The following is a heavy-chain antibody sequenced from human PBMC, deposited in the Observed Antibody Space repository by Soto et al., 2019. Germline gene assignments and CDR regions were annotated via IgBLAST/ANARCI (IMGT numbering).Heavy chain of an antibody. CDR1: GDTFSTYA. CDR2: ILPILGTT. D-gene: IGHD6-13*01. CDR3: ARGGYSSSYRFDY. Sequence: GASVKVSFKASGDTFSTYAINWVRQAPGQGLEWMGGILPILGTTNYAQKFQARVTITADKSTNTAYMGLSSLSSEDTAVYYCARGGYSSSYRFDYWGQGTLVTVSS. J-gene: IGHJ4*02. V-gene: IGHV1-69*10.